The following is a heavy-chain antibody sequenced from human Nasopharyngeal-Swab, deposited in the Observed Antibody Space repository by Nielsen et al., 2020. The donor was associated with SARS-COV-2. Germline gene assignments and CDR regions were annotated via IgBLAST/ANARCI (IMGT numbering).Heavy chain of an antibody. D-gene: IGHD3-10*01. V-gene: IGHV3-30*18. J-gene: IGHJ5*02. CDR2: ISYDGSNK. Sequence: SLRLSCAASGFTFSNYGMHWVRQAPGKGLEWVAVISYDGSNKYYADSVKGRFTISRDNSKNTLYLQMNSLRAEDTAVYYCAKSGSGTYYNWFDPWGQGTLVTASS. CDR1: GFTFSNYG. CDR3: AKSGSGTYYNWFDP.